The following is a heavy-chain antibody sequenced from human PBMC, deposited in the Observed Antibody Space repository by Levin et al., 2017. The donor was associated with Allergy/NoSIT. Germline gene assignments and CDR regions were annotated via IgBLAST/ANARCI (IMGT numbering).Heavy chain of an antibody. Sequence: GESLKISCAASGFTFNSFAMHWVRQAPGKGLEWVAVTSNDETKKYYADSVKGRFTVSRDNSQNTVYLQMNSLRPEDTAVYYCAKDGVALGYYFDYWGQGTLVSVSS. V-gene: IGHV3-30*18. CDR1: GFTFNSFA. CDR3: AKDGVALGYYFDY. D-gene: IGHD3-3*01. CDR2: TSNDETKK. J-gene: IGHJ4*02.